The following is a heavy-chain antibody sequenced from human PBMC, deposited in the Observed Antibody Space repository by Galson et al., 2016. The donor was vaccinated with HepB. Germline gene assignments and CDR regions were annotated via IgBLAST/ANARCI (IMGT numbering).Heavy chain of an antibody. CDR2: IYSSGST. V-gene: IGHV4-39*01. D-gene: IGHD6-19*01. CDR1: GGSISSSTNS. CDR3: ARLRRWGSAWTHSSYGVYF. J-gene: IGHJ6*02. Sequence: ETLSLTCIVSGGSISSSTNSWGWIRQPPGKGLEWIATIYSSGSTYYNSSLKSRLTISVDASKSQFPRKLSSVTAADTAVYYCARLRRWGSAWTHSSYGVYFRGQGTTVTVSS.